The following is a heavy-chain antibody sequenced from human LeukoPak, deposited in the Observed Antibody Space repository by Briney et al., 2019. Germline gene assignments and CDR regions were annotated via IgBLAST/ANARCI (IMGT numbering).Heavy chain of an antibody. CDR2: ISSSSTLI. CDR3: ASGYYYDSSGFQSHAFDI. D-gene: IGHD3-22*01. CDR1: GFTFSSYE. Sequence: GGSLRLSCAASGFTFSSYEMNWVRQAPGKGLEWVSSISSSSTLIYYADSMKGRFTISRDNAKNSLYLHMNSLRAEDTAVYYCASGYYYDSSGFQSHAFDIWGQGTMVTVSS. V-gene: IGHV3-21*01. J-gene: IGHJ3*02.